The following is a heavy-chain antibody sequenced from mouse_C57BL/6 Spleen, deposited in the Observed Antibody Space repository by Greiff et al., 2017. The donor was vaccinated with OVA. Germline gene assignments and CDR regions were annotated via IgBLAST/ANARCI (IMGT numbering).Heavy chain of an antibody. CDR1: GFSFTTYA. V-gene: IGHV10-1*01. CDR3: VRQGGRDFDY. Sequence: EVMLVESGGGLVQPKGSLKLSCAASGFSFTTYAMNWVRQAPGQGLEWVARIRSKSNNYATYYADSVKDRFTISRDDSESMLYLQMNNLKTEDTAMYYCVRQGGRDFDYWGQGTTLTVSS. J-gene: IGHJ2*01. CDR2: IRSKSNNYAT. D-gene: IGHD3-3*01.